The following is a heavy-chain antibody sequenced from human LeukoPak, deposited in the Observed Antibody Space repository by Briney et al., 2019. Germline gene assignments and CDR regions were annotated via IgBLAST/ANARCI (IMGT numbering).Heavy chain of an antibody. V-gene: IGHV3-30*02. D-gene: IGHD5-12*01. CDR1: GFIFSSYG. CDR2: IWNDGINT. CDR3: AKGDSGYDSNWFDP. J-gene: IGHJ5*02. Sequence: GGSLRLSCAASGFIFSSYGMHWVRQAPGKGLEWVAVIWNDGINTYYADSVKGRFTISRDNSKNTVYLQMNSLRAEDTALYYCAKGDSGYDSNWFDPWGQGTLVTVSS.